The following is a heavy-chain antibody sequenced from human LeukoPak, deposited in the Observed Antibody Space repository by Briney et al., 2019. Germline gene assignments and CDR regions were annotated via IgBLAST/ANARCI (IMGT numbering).Heavy chain of an antibody. Sequence: SETLSLTCAVSGYSIISGYYWGWIRQPPGKGVEWIGSIYHSGSTYYNPSLKSRVTISVDTSQNQFSLTLSSVNAADTAVYYCARSAGDYEDAFDIWGQGTMVTVSS. D-gene: IGHD4-17*01. CDR1: GYSIISGYY. CDR3: ARSAGDYEDAFDI. V-gene: IGHV4-38-2*01. CDR2: IYHSGST. J-gene: IGHJ3*02.